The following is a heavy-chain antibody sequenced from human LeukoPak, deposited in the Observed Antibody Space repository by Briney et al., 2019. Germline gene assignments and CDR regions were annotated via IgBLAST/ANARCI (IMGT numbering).Heavy chain of an antibody. V-gene: IGHV3-48*01. CDR2: ISSSSSTI. D-gene: IGHD1-26*01. J-gene: IGHJ4*02. CDR1: GFTFSFYS. CDR3: ARSYSGSYADY. Sequence: TGGSLRLSCAASGFTFSFYSMNWVRQAPGKGLEWVSYISSSSSTIYYADSVKGRFTISRDNAKNSLYLQMNSLRAEDTAVYYCARSYSGSYADYWGQGTLVTVSS.